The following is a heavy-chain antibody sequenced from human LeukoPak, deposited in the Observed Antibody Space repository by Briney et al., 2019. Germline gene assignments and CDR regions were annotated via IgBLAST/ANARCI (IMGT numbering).Heavy chain of an antibody. J-gene: IGHJ6*02. CDR1: SFTFRNYA. V-gene: IGHV3-23*01. Sequence: PAVTLRLSCSASSFTFRNYAMSWLPPGPGQELKWFSISSGSGGSTLYADSVKGRFNIYRDNSKNPLYLQMRSLRAEDTPVYYCAKEGGRVAPGLYGMDVWGRGTTVTVSS. D-gene: IGHD2-15*01. CDR2: SSGSGGST. CDR3: AKEGGRVAPGLYGMDV.